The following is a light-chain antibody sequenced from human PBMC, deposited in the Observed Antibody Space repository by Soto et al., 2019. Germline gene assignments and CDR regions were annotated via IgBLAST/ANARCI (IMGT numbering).Light chain of an antibody. CDR3: QQRNYWPLT. Sequence: EIVLTQSPGTLSLSPGERATLSCRASQSVSNYLAWYQQKPGQPPRLLIYDTFNRATGIPARFSGSGSGTDFTLTITSLEPEDFAVYYCQQRNYWPLTFGGGTKVDIK. V-gene: IGKV3-11*01. CDR2: DTF. J-gene: IGKJ4*01. CDR1: QSVSNY.